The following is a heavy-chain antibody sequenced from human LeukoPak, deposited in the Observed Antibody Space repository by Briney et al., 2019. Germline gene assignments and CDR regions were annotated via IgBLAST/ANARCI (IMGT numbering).Heavy chain of an antibody. CDR2: IIPIFGIV. D-gene: IGHD6-6*01. CDR3: ARGVKYGSSARVLDY. CDR1: GGTFSSYA. V-gene: IGHV1-69*10. Sequence: SVKVSCKASGGTFSSYAITWVRQAPGQGFEWMGGIIPIFGIVNYPQKFQGRVTITADKSTSTAYMELSSLRSEDTAVYYCARGVKYGSSARVLDYWGQGTLVTVSS. J-gene: IGHJ4*02.